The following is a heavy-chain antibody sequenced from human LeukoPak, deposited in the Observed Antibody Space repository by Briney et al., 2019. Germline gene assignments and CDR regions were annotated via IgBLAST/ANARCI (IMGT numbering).Heavy chain of an antibody. CDR1: GFTFRNYS. CDR3: AKARSGSSSSCYNY. V-gene: IGHV3-23*01. Sequence: GGSLRLSCAASGFTFRNYSMNWVRQAPGKGVWLVSGISDSGGTTDYADSLKGRFAISRDNSNNTLYLQMNSLRAEDTAVYYCAKARSGSSSSCYNYWGQGTLVTVSS. J-gene: IGHJ4*02. D-gene: IGHD2-2*02. CDR2: ISDSGGTT.